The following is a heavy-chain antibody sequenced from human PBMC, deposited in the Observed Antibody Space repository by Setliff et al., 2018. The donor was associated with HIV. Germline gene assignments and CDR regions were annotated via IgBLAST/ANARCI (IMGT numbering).Heavy chain of an antibody. V-gene: IGHV3-30*02. CDR1: GFIFSDYG. J-gene: IGHJ3*02. Sequence: GGSLRLSCTASGFIFSDYGMHWVRQTPGKGPEWVAFIKYDGIKQDYADSVKGRFTISRDNSKNTLYLQMSSLRAEDTAVYYCAKDGDYSNWDYDAFDIWGQGTMVTVSS. CDR3: AKDGDYSNWDYDAFDI. D-gene: IGHD1-7*01. CDR2: IKYDGIKQ.